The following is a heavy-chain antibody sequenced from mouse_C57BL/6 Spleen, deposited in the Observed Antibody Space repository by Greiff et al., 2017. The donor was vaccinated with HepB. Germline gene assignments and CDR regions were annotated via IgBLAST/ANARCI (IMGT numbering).Heavy chain of an antibody. CDR2: IDPEDGET. J-gene: IGHJ1*03. CDR3: ARDYGSSIWYFDV. V-gene: IGHV14-2*01. D-gene: IGHD1-1*01. Sequence: EVKLQESGAELVKPGASVKLSCTASGFNIKDYYMHWVKQRTEQGLEWIGRIDPEDGETKYAPKFQGKATITADTSSNTAYLQLSSQTSEDTAVYYCARDYGSSIWYFDVWGTGTTVTVSS. CDR1: GFNIKDYY.